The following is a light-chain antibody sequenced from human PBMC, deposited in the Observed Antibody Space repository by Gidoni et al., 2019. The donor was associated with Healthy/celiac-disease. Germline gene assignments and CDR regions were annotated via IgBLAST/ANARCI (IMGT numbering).Light chain of an antibody. V-gene: IGKV1-39*01. CDR2: AAS. CDR3: QQSYSTPRLYT. CDR1: QSISSY. Sequence: DIQMTQSPSSLSASVGDRVTITCRASQSISSYLNWYQQKPGKAPKLLIYAASSLQSGVPSRFSGCGSGTDFTLTISSLQPEDFATYYCQQSYSTPRLYTFGQGTKLEIK. J-gene: IGKJ2*01.